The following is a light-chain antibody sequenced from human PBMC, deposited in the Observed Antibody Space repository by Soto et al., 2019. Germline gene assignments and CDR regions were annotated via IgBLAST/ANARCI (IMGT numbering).Light chain of an antibody. J-gene: IGLJ1*01. Sequence: QSALTQSASVSGSPGQSITISCTGTSSDVGDYKYVSWYQQHPGKAPKLMIYEVSGRPSGVSTRLSGSKSGNTASLTISGLQAEDEADYYCTSYTSSSTFYVFAAGTKLTVL. CDR3: TSYTSSSTFYV. V-gene: IGLV2-14*01. CDR2: EVS. CDR1: SSDVGDYKY.